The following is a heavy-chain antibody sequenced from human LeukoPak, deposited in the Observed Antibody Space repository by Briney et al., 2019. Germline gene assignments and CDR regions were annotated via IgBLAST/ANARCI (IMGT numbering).Heavy chain of an antibody. CDR3: ARAATPYGYYYYMDV. J-gene: IGHJ6*03. CDR1: GFTFSSYG. D-gene: IGHD6-25*01. Sequence: GGSLRLSCAASGFTFSSYGVHWVRQAPGKGLEWVSYISSSSTIYYADSVKGRFTISRDNAKNSLYLQMNSLRAEDTAVYYCARAATPYGYYYYMDVWGKGTTVTVSS. CDR2: ISSSSTI. V-gene: IGHV3-48*01.